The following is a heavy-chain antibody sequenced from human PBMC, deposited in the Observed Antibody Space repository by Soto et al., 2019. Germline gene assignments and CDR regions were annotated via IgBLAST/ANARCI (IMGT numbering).Heavy chain of an antibody. D-gene: IGHD3-22*01. Sequence: QVQLVQSGAEVKKPGASVKVSCKASGYTFTSYGISWVRQAPGQGLAWMGGISAYNGNTNYAQKLQGRVTMTTDTSTSTAYMELRSVRSGDTAVYYCARDSDSSGYYPSSFDYWGQGTLVNVSS. CDR2: ISAYNGNT. J-gene: IGHJ4*02. CDR1: GYTFTSYG. V-gene: IGHV1-18*01. CDR3: ARDSDSSGYYPSSFDY.